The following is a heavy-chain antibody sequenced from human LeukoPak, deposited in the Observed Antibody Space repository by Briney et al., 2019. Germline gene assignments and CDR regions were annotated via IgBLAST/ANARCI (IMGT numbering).Heavy chain of an antibody. V-gene: IGHV4-34*01. J-gene: IGHJ2*01. D-gene: IGHD5-24*01. CDR3: ARIRERYFDL. CDR2: VNHSGST. Sequence: SETLSLTCAVYGGSFSGYYWSWIRQPPGKGLEWIGEVNHSGSTNYNPSLKSRVTISVDTSKNQFSLKLSSVTAADTAVYYCARIRERYFDLWGRGTLVTVSS. CDR1: GGSFSGYY.